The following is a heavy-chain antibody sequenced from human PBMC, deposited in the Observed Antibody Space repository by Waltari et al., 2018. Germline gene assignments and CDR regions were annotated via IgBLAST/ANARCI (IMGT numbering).Heavy chain of an antibody. CDR3: ARSIAAAGTNWFDP. CDR2: IYHSGGT. V-gene: IGHV4-38-2*01. D-gene: IGHD6-13*01. CDR1: GYSISSGYY. J-gene: IGHJ5*02. Sequence: QVQLQESGPGLVKPSETLSLTCAVSGYSISSGYYWGWIRQPPGKGLEWIGSIYHSGGTYYNPSLKSRVTISVDTSKNQFSLKLSSVTAADTAVYYCARSIAAAGTNWFDPWGQGTLVTVSS.